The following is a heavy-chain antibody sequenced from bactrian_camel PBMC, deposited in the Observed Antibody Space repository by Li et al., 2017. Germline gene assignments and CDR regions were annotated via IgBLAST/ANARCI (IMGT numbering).Heavy chain of an antibody. CDR2: INWNGETT. D-gene: IGHD2*01. CDR1: GFTFGSHD. J-gene: IGHJ6*01. CDR3: ATLHPGTADFGY. V-gene: IGHV3S40*01. Sequence: DVQLVESGGGLVQPGGSLRLSRAASGFTFGSHDVIWVRQAAGKGLEWVSGINWNGETTYYPDSVKGRFTISRDNAKNTVYLQMNSLKSEDTALYYCATLHPGTADFGYWGQGTQVTVS.